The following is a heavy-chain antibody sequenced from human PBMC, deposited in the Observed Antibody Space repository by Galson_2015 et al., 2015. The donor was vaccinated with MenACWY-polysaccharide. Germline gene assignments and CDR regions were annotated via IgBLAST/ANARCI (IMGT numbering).Heavy chain of an antibody. D-gene: IGHD2-2*01. CDR2: MSYGGKNK. J-gene: IGHJ4*02. Sequence: SLRLSCAASGFTFRSFGMHWVRQAPGKGLEWVTVMSYGGKNKYYADSVKGRFSISRDDSKNTVYLQMNGLSAEDTAVYYCARDLTNTWSFDYWGQGTLVTVSS. CDR3: ARDLTNTWSFDY. CDR1: GFTFRSFG. V-gene: IGHV3-30*03.